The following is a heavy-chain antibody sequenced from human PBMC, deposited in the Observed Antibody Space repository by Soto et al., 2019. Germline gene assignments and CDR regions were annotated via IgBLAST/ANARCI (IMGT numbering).Heavy chain of an antibody. CDR3: ARDGSGFHWYFDL. CDR2: TYYRSKWYN. V-gene: IGHV6-1*01. CDR1: GDSVSSKSAT. D-gene: IGHD5-12*01. J-gene: IGHJ2*01. Sequence: SQTLSLTCAISGDSVSSKSATWSWIRQSPSRGLEWLGRTYYRSKWYNDYAVSVKGRIVINSDTSKNQFSLQLNSVTPDDTALYYCARDGSGFHWYFDLWGRGTPVTVSS.